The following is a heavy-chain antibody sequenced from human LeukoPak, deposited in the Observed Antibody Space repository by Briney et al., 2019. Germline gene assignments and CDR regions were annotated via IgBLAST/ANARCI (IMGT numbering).Heavy chain of an antibody. V-gene: IGHV1-2*02. CDR2: INPNSGGT. Sequence: GASVKVSCKASGYTFTSYGISWVRQAPGQGLEWMGWINPNSGGTNYAQKFQGRVTMTRDTSISTAYMELSRLRSDDTAVYYCARRRPSGSGDAFDIWGQGTMVTVSS. CDR3: ARRRPSGSGDAFDI. J-gene: IGHJ3*02. D-gene: IGHD1-26*01. CDR1: GYTFTSYG.